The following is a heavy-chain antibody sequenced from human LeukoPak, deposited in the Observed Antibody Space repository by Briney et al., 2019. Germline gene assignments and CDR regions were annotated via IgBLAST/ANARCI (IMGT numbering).Heavy chain of an antibody. CDR3: ARRFITMVRGVIGWFDP. J-gene: IGHJ5*02. D-gene: IGHD3-10*01. V-gene: IGHV4-34*01. CDR2: INHSGST. CDR1: GGSFSGYY. Sequence: PSETLSLTCAVYGGSFSGYYWSWIRQPPGKGLEWIGEINHSGSTNYNPSLKSRVTISVDTSKNQFSLKLSSVTAADTAVYYCARRFITMVRGVIGWFDPWGQGTLVTVSS.